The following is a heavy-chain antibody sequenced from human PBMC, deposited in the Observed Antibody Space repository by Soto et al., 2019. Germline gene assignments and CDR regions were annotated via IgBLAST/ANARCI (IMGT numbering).Heavy chain of an antibody. D-gene: IGHD2-15*01. CDR2: INSDGSST. J-gene: IGHJ4*02. Sequence: EVQLVESGGGLVQPGGSLRLSCAASGFTFSSYWMHWVRQAPGKGLVWVSRINSDGSSTSYADSVKGRFTISRDNAKNTLYLQMNSLGAEDTAGYYCARGVGDIVVVVAAPPVSWGQGTLVSVSS. CDR3: ARGVGDIVVVVAAPPVS. V-gene: IGHV3-74*01. CDR1: GFTFSSYW.